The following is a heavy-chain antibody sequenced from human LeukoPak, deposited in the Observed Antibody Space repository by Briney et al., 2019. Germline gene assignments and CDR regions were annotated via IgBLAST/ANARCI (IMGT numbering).Heavy chain of an antibody. CDR1: GGSFSGYY. CDR3: ARDAGTGDYYYYGMDV. J-gene: IGHJ6*02. CDR2: IYSGGST. D-gene: IGHD3-10*01. V-gene: IGHV3-53*01. Sequence: ETLSLTCAVYGGSFSGYYWSWVRQAPGKGLEWVSVIYSGGSTYYADSVKGRFTISRDNSKNTLYLQMNSLRAGDTAVYYCARDAGTGDYYYYGMDVWGQGTTVTVSS.